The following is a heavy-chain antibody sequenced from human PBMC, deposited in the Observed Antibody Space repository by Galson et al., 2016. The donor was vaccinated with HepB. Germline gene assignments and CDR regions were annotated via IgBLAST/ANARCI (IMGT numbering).Heavy chain of an antibody. CDR3: TCGRSPGAY. D-gene: IGHD3-16*02. V-gene: IGHV3-53*01. Sequence: SLRLSCAASGFTFSSYWMHWVRQAPGKGLVWVSRIYSGGSTSYADSVKGRFTISRDHFKNTLYLQMNSLRAEDTAVYFCTCGRSPGAYWGQGTLVTVSS. J-gene: IGHJ4*02. CDR1: GFTFSSYW. CDR2: IYSGGST.